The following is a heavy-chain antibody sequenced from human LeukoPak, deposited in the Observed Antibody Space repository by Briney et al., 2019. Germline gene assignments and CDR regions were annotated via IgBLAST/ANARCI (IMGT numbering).Heavy chain of an antibody. J-gene: IGHJ4*02. CDR2: IYYSGST. D-gene: IGHD3-3*01. CDR1: GGSISSYY. Sequence: SEALSLTCTVSGGSISSYYWSWIRQPPGKGLEWIGYIYYSGSTNYNPSLKSRVTISVDTSKNKFSLKLSSVTAADTAVYYCARVDGFWYYFDYWGQGTLVTVSS. V-gene: IGHV4-59*01. CDR3: ARVDGFWYYFDY.